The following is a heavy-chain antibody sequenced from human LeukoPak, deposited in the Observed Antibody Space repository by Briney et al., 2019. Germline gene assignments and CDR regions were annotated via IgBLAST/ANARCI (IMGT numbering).Heavy chain of an antibody. CDR1: GYTFTGYY. J-gene: IGHJ4*02. V-gene: IGHV1-2*02. D-gene: IGHD3-10*01. CDR3: ARSMVRGVIILDD. Sequence: ASVKVSCKASGYTFTGYYMHWARQAPGQGLEWMGWINPNSGGTNYAQKFQGRVTMTRDTSISTAYMELSRLRSDDTAVYYCARSMVRGVIILDDWGQGTLVTVSS. CDR2: INPNSGGT.